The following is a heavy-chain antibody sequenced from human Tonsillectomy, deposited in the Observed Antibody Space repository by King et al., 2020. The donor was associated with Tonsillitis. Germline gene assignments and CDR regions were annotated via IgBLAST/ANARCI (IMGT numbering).Heavy chain of an antibody. Sequence: QLVQSGGGLVKPGGSLRLSCAASGFTFSDYYMSWIRQAPGKGLEGVSYIGRGVRSISYADSVEGRFTISKDNAKKSPYLQMHSLRAEDTAVYYCATHRRAYYDSSNNADALDIWGQGTMVTVSS. D-gene: IGHD3-22*01. J-gene: IGHJ3*02. CDR1: GFTFSDYY. CDR3: ATHRRAYYDSSNNADALDI. V-gene: IGHV3-11*01. CDR2: IGRGVRSI.